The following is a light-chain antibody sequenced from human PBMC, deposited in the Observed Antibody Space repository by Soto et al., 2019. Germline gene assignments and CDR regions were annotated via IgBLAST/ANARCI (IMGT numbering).Light chain of an antibody. CDR3: ALYPTYSTSYSTSVI. Sequence: QSALTQPPSVSGSPGQSVTISCTGTSSDVGSYNRVSWYQQPPGTAPKLIIYEVNNRPSGVPDRFSGSKSGNTASLTISGLQSEDEADYYCALYPTYSTSYSTSVIFGGGTKLTVL. V-gene: IGLV2-18*01. CDR1: SSDVGSYNR. J-gene: IGLJ2*01. CDR2: EVN.